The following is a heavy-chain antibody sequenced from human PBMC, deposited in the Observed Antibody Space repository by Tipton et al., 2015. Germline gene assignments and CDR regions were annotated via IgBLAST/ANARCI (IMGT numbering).Heavy chain of an antibody. CDR1: GGSISSSSYY. CDR3: ASLPYQYDSNGHYHFDF. Sequence: TLSLTCAVSGGSISSSSYYWGWIRQPPGKGLEWIGIIYHSGSTYYTPPLKSRVTISVDTSKKQFSLRLSSVTAADTAVFFCASLPYQYDSNGHYHFDFWGQGTLVTVSS. V-gene: IGHV4-39*01. CDR2: IYHSGST. J-gene: IGHJ4*02. D-gene: IGHD3-22*01.